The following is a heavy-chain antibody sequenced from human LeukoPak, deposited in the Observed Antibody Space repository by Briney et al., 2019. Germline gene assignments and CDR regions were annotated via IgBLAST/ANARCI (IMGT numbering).Heavy chain of an antibody. V-gene: IGHV3-30*04. CDR1: GFTFSSYA. J-gene: IGHJ5*02. CDR3: ARDRRAATNWFDP. Sequence: GGSLRLSCAASGFTFSSYAMHWVRQAPGKGLEWVAVISYDGSNKYYADSVKGRFTISRDNSKNTLYLQMNSLRAEDTAVYYCARDRRAATNWFDPWGQGTLVTVSS. D-gene: IGHD2-15*01. CDR2: ISYDGSNK.